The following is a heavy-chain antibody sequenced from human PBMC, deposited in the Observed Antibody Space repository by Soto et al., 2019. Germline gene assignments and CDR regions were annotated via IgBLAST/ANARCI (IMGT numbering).Heavy chain of an antibody. V-gene: IGHV1-3*01. CDR2: INAGNGNT. CDR1: GYTFTSYA. D-gene: IGHD2-15*01. Sequence: ASVKVSCKASGYTFTSYAMHWVRQAPGQRLEWMGWINAGNGNTKYSQKFQGRVTITRETSASTAYMELSSLRSEDTAVYYCAREGSWAATLNYWGQGTMVTVSS. J-gene: IGHJ4*02. CDR3: AREGSWAATLNY.